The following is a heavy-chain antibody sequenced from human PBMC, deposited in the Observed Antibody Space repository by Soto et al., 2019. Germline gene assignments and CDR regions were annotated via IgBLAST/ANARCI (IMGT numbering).Heavy chain of an antibody. CDR2: IIPIFGTA. J-gene: IGHJ5*02. D-gene: IGHD3-22*01. Sequence: QVQLVQSGAEVKKPGSSVKVSCKASGGTFSSYAISWVRQAPGQGLEWMGGIIPIFGTANYAQKFQGRVTITADESTSTAYMELSSLRSEYTAVYYCARVRSSGYYYWYNWFGPWGQGTLVTVSS. V-gene: IGHV1-69*12. CDR3: ARVRSSGYYYWYNWFGP. CDR1: GGTFSSYA.